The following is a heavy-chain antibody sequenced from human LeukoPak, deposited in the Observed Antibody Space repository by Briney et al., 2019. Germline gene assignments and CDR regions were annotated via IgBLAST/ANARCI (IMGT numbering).Heavy chain of an antibody. CDR1: GGSVTRNY. Sequence: SEALSLTCTVSGGSVTRNYWSWLRQPPGKGLEWIGYIYYSGSTNYSPSLKSRVTMSVDPSKNQFSLNLNSVTAADTAVYYCARIVTGGASFDSWVQGTLVTVSS. J-gene: IGHJ4*02. CDR3: ARIVTGGASFDS. V-gene: IGHV4-59*02. D-gene: IGHD3-16*01. CDR2: IYYSGST.